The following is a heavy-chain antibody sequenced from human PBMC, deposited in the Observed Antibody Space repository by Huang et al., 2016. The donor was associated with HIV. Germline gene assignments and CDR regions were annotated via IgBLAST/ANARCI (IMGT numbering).Heavy chain of an antibody. CDR2: IDSTGTT. J-gene: IGHJ5*02. CDR3: ARDRITQCNGGRCYSDWSDP. V-gene: IGHV4-30-4*08. D-gene: IGHD2-15*01. CDR1: GDSISRGGYL. Sequence: QVQLQESGPGPVKPSQTLSLTCTVSGDSISRGGYLWSWIRQSPGKGLEWIGAIDSTGTTSDNPSLRSRVTMSVDTSKNQFSLRLTSVTAEDTAVYYCARDRITQCNGGRCYSDWSDPWGQGTLVIVSS.